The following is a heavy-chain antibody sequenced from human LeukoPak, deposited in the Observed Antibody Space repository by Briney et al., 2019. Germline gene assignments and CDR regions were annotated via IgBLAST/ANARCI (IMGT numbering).Heavy chain of an antibody. J-gene: IGHJ4*02. Sequence: PGGSLRLSCAASGFTFSSYAMHWVRQAPGKGLEWVAVISYDGSNKYYADSVKGRFTISRDNSKNTLYLQMNSLGAEDTAVYYCARVSIAAAGKAFDYWGQGTLVTVSS. V-gene: IGHV3-30-3*01. CDR2: ISYDGSNK. CDR3: ARVSIAAAGKAFDY. CDR1: GFTFSSYA. D-gene: IGHD6-13*01.